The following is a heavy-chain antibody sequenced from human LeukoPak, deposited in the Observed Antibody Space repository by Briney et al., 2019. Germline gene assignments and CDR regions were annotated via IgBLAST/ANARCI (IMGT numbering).Heavy chain of an antibody. D-gene: IGHD6-19*01. Sequence: PEGSLRLSCAASGFTFRSYGIHWVRQAPGKGLEWVSFIQNDGSTKDYSDSVKGRFTVSRDNSKNTVYLQMNSLRSEDTAVYYCARELVSYGYSSGWYFDYWGQGTLVTVSS. J-gene: IGHJ4*02. CDR2: IQNDGSTK. CDR1: GFTFRSYG. CDR3: ARELVSYGYSSGWYFDY. V-gene: IGHV3-30*02.